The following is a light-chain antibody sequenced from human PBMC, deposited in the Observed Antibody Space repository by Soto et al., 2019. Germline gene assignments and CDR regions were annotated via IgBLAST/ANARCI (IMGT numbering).Light chain of an antibody. CDR2: DAS. CDR1: QTISTY. CDR3: QQSYNTPYT. J-gene: IGKJ2*01. V-gene: IGKV1-39*01. Sequence: DIQMTQSPSSLSASVGDRVTITCRASQTISTYLNWYQQKPGKAPRLLIYDASSLLSGVPSRFSGSGSGTDFTLTISSLQPEDFATYYCQQSYNTPYTFGQGTKLQI.